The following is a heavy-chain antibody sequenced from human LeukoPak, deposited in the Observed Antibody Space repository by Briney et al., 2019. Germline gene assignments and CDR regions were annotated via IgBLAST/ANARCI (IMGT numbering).Heavy chain of an antibody. CDR2: ISGSGGAT. V-gene: IGHV3-23*01. Sequence: PGGSLRLSCAASGFTFSTYAMSWVRQAPGKGLEWVSGISGSGGATFYADSVEGRSTISRDNSKNTLYLQMNSLRAEDTAIYYCAKCARGYWYFDLWGRGTLVTVSS. J-gene: IGHJ2*01. CDR3: AKCARGYWYFDL. CDR1: GFTFSTYA.